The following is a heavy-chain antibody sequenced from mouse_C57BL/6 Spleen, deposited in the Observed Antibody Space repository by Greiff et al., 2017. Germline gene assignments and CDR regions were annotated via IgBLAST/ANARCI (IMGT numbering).Heavy chain of an antibody. CDR3: AREGHYYGSSYGYFDV. V-gene: IGHV5-17*01. CDR1: GFTFSDYG. D-gene: IGHD1-1*01. Sequence: EVMLVESGGGLVKPGGSLKLSCAASGFTFSDYGMHWVRQAPEKGLEWVAYISSGSSTIYYADTVKGRFTISRDNAKNTLFLQMTSLRSEDTAMYYCAREGHYYGSSYGYFDVWGTGTTVTVSS. J-gene: IGHJ1*03. CDR2: ISSGSSTI.